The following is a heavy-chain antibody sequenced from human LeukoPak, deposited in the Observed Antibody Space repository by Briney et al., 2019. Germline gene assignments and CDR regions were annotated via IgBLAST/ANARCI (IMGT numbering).Heavy chain of an antibody. V-gene: IGHV1-46*01. CDR3: ARADYVWGSYRPLPFDY. CDR1: GYTFTSYY. D-gene: IGHD3-16*02. Sequence: GASVKVSCKASGYTFTSYYIHWVRQAPGQGLEWMGLINPSGGSTNYAQKFQGRVTMTRDTSISTAYMELSRLRSDDTAVYYCARADYVWGSYRPLPFDYWGQGTLVTVSS. J-gene: IGHJ4*02. CDR2: INPSGGST.